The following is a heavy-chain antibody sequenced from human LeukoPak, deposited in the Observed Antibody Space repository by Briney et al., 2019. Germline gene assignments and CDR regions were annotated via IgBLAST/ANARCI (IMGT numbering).Heavy chain of an antibody. Sequence: ASVKVSCTTSGYSFSDYYMHWVRQAPGQGLEWMEWINPNSGGTSSAQKFQGRVTMTRDTSITTVYMEVNWLTSDDTAIYYCARADRLDGGPYLIGPWGQGTLVTVSS. CDR3: ARADRLDGGPYLIGP. CDR1: GYSFSDYY. CDR2: INPNSGGT. V-gene: IGHV1-2*02. D-gene: IGHD2-21*01. J-gene: IGHJ5*02.